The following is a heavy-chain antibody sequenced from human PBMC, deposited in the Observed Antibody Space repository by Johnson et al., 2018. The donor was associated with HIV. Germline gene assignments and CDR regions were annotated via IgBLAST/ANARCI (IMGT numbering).Heavy chain of an antibody. CDR2: IWYDGSNK. J-gene: IGHJ3*02. CDR1: GFTVSSNY. Sequence: QVQLVESGGGLIHPGGSLRLSCAASGFTVSSNYMSWVRQAPGKGLEWVAVIWYDGSNKYYADSVKGRFTISRDNSKNTLYLQMNSLRAEDTAVYYCAKARAAAGTSDAFDIWGQGTMVTVSS. D-gene: IGHD6-13*01. V-gene: IGHV3-33*06. CDR3: AKARAAAGTSDAFDI.